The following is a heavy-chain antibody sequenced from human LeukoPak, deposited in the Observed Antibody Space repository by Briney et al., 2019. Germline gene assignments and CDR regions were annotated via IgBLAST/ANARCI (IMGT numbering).Heavy chain of an antibody. Sequence: GGSLRLSCATSGFTFSNSWMTCVRQAPGKGLEWVSLIKRKTDGGTTDYAAPVKGRFTVSRNDSVNTLYLQMNSLKTEDTGVYYCTTAVRITGFDSWGQGALVTVSS. CDR2: IKRKTDGGTT. V-gene: IGHV3-15*01. CDR1: GFTFSNSW. D-gene: IGHD3-16*01. J-gene: IGHJ4*02. CDR3: TTAVRITGFDS.